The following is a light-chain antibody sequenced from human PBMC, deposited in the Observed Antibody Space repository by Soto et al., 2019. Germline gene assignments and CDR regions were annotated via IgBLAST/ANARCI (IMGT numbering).Light chain of an antibody. CDR3: SSYTSSSLYV. J-gene: IGLJ1*01. Sequence: SALTQPASVSGSPGQSITISCTGTSSDVGGYNYVSWYQQHPGKAPKLMIYDVSHRPSGVSNRFSGSKSGNTASLTISGLQAEDEADYYCSSYTSSSLYVFGTGTKLTVL. CDR2: DVS. CDR1: SSDVGGYNY. V-gene: IGLV2-14*01.